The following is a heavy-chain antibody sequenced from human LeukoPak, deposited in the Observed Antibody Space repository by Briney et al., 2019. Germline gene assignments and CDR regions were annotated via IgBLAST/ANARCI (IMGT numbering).Heavy chain of an antibody. D-gene: IGHD5-24*01. CDR1: GFTFSSYG. J-gene: IGHJ4*02. CDR3: AKEGPLQSIDY. CDR2: ISYDGSNK. Sequence: GRSLRLSCAPCGFTFSSYGMQWVRQAPGRGLEWVAAISYDGSNKYYADSVKGRFTISRDNSKNTLYLQMNSLRAENTAVYYCAKEGPLQSIDYWGQGTLVTVSS. V-gene: IGHV3-30*18.